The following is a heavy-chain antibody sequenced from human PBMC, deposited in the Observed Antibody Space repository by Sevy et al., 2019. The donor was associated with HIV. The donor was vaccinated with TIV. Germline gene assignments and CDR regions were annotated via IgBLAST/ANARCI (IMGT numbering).Heavy chain of an antibody. CDR2: ISYDGSNK. Sequence: GGSLRLSCAASGFTFSSYAMHWVRQAPGKGLEWVAVISYDGSNKYYADSVKGRFTISRDNSKNTLYLQMNSLRVEDTAVYYCARGGDSSGYYYNAFDIWGQGTMVTVSS. J-gene: IGHJ3*02. CDR1: GFTFSSYA. D-gene: IGHD3-22*01. V-gene: IGHV3-30-3*01. CDR3: ARGGDSSGYYYNAFDI.